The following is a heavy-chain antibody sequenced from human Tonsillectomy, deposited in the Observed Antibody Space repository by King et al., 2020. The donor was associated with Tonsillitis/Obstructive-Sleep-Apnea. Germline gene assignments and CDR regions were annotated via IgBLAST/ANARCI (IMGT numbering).Heavy chain of an antibody. J-gene: IGHJ6*03. CDR1: GYTFTSYG. D-gene: IGHD2-2*01. CDR3: ARTGYCSSTSCSDSYMDV. CDR2: ISAYNGNT. V-gene: IGHV1-18*01. Sequence: VQLVESGAEVKKPGASVKVSCKASGYTFTSYGIICVRQAPGHGLEWMGWISAYNGNTNYAQKLQVRVTMTTDTSTSTAYIELRSLRSDDTAVYYCARTGYCSSTSCSDSYMDVWGKGTTVTVSS.